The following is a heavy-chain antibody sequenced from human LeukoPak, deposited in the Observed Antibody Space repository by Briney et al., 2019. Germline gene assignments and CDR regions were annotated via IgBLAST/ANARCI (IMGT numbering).Heavy chain of an antibody. CDR1: GFTFSNYA. CDR2: ISGSGGST. J-gene: IGHJ4*02. D-gene: IGHD5-24*01. Sequence: GGSLRLSCAASGFTFSNYAMSWVRQAPGKGLEWVSTISGSGGSTYYADSVKGRVSISRDNSKNTLYLQMNSLRAEDTAVYYCAKDRNSEGGATKNYWGQGTLVTVSS. V-gene: IGHV3-23*01. CDR3: AKDRNSEGGATKNY.